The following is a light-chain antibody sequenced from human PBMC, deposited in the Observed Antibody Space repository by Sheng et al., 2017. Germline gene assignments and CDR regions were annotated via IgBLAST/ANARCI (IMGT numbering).Light chain of an antibody. CDR2: KAS. CDR1: QSVTNW. CDR3: QQYNTFSPA. J-gene: IGKJ1*01. V-gene: IGKV1-5*03. Sequence: DIQMTQSPSSLSASVGDRVTITCRASQSVTNWVAWYQQKPGRAPKLLIYKASSLESGVPYRFSGSGSGTEFTLTIASLQPDDFATYYCQQYNTFSPAFGQGTKVET.